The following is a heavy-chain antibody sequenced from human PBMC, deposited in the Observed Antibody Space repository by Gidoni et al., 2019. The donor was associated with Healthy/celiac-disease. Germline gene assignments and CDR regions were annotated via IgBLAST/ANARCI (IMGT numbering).Heavy chain of an antibody. J-gene: IGHJ5*02. CDR2: INHSGST. Sequence: QVQLQQWGAGLLKPSETLSLTCAVYGGSFSGYYWSWIRQPPGKGLEWIGEINHSGSTNYNPSLKSRVTISVDTSKNQFSLKLSSVTAADTAVYYCARGQKRWLQKGRNWFDPWGQGTLVTVSS. CDR1: GGSFSGYY. V-gene: IGHV4-34*01. D-gene: IGHD5-12*01. CDR3: ARGQKRWLQKGRNWFDP.